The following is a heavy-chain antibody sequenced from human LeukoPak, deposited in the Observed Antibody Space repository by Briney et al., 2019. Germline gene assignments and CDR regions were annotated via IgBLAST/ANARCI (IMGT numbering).Heavy chain of an antibody. V-gene: IGHV3-74*01. CDR3: ARASTAFYYSSGVRGS. Sequence: GGSLRLSCAASGFSFSTYWMHWVRQAPGKGLVWVSRISSDGSSTNYADSVKGRFTISRDDAKNTLYLQMNSLRAEDTAVYYCARASTAFYYSSGVRGSWGQGTLVTVSS. J-gene: IGHJ5*02. D-gene: IGHD3-10*01. CDR1: GFSFSTYW. CDR2: ISSDGSST.